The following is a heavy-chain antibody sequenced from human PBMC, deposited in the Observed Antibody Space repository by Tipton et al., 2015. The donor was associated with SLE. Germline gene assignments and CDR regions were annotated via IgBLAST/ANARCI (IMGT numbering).Heavy chain of an antibody. CDR1: GFTFSSFW. CDR3: ARRASDNYYYYMDV. J-gene: IGHJ6*03. CDR2: VTNSGGTT. Sequence: SLRLSCAASGFTFSSFWMNWVRQAPGKGLEWVSGVTNSGGTTWYADSVKGRFTISRDNSKNTLYLHMNSLRPEDTAVYYCARRASDNYYYYMDVWGNGTTVVVSS. V-gene: IGHV3-23*01.